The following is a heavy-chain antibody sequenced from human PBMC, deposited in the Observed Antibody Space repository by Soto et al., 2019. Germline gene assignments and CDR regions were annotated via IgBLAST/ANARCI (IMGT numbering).Heavy chain of an antibody. CDR3: ARDGQEYYYDSSGYYTQAGFDY. CDR1: VFAFSSYW. Sequence: SLRLSCAASVFAFSSYWMSWFRQAPGKGLEWVANIKQDGSEKYYVDSVKGRFTISRDNAKNSLYLQMNSLRAEDTAVYYCARDGQEYYYDSSGYYTQAGFDYWGQGTLVTVSS. J-gene: IGHJ4*02. V-gene: IGHV3-7*04. D-gene: IGHD3-22*01. CDR2: IKQDGSEK.